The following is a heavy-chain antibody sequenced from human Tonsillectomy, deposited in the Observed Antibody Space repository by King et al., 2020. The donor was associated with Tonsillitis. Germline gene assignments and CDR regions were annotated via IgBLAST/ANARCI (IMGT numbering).Heavy chain of an antibody. V-gene: IGHV3-7*01. D-gene: IGHD2-15*01. Sequence: VQLVESGGGLVQPGGSLRLSCAASGFTFSSYWMNWVRQAPGKGLEWLANIKQDGSEKYYVDSVKGRFTISRDNAKNSLYLQMNSLRAEDTAVYYCASTLGYCSGGSCLPWGQGTLVTVSS. J-gene: IGHJ5*02. CDR3: ASTLGYCSGGSCLP. CDR2: IKQDGSEK. CDR1: GFTFSSYW.